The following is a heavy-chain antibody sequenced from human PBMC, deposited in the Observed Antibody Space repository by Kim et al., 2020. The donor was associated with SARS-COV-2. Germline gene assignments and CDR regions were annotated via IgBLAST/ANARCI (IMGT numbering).Heavy chain of an antibody. CDR3: ARGYGDSNRYYFDY. Sequence: AQKLQGRVTMPTEPSTSTAYMELRSLRSDDTAVYYCARGYGDSNRYYFDYWGQGTLVTVSS. V-gene: IGHV1-18*01. J-gene: IGHJ4*02. D-gene: IGHD4-17*01.